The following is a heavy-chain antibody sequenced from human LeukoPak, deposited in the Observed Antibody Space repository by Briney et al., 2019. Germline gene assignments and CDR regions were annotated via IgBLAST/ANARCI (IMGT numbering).Heavy chain of an antibody. CDR1: GGSISSYY. CDR3: ARSAYCSGGSCYSGSAWFDP. V-gene: IGHV4-59*01. Sequence: SETLSLTCTVSGGSISSYYWGWIRRPPGKGLEWIGYIYYSGSTNYNPSLKSRVTISVDTSKNQFSLKLSSVTAADTAVYYCARSAYCSGGSCYSGSAWFDPWGQGTLVTVSS. CDR2: IYYSGST. D-gene: IGHD2-15*01. J-gene: IGHJ5*02.